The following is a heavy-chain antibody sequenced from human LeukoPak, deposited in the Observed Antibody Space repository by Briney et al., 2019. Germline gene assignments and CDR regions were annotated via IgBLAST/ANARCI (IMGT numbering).Heavy chain of an antibody. CDR1: GCSFSSYY. D-gene: IGHD2-21*02. CDR3: ASHKGRATAVDY. Sequence: SETLSLTCTVSGCSFSSYYWTWIRQPPGKGLQWIGYIYYIGSTSYNPSLKSRVAMSVDTSKNQFSLKLSSVTAADTAVYYCASHKGRATAVDYWGQGTLVTVSS. CDR2: IYYIGST. V-gene: IGHV4-59*03. J-gene: IGHJ4*02.